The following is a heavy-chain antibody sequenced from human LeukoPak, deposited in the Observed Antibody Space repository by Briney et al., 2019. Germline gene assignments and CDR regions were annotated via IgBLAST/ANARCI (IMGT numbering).Heavy chain of an antibody. CDR3: ALDSYGDHPRPLDY. CDR1: GYTFTSYG. D-gene: IGHD4-17*01. Sequence: GASVKVSCKASGYTFTSYGISWVRQAPGQGLEWMGWISAYNGNTNYAQKLQGRVTMTTDTSTSTAYMELRSLRSDDTAVYYCALDSYGDHPRPLDYWGQGTLVTVSS. CDR2: ISAYNGNT. V-gene: IGHV1-18*01. J-gene: IGHJ4*02.